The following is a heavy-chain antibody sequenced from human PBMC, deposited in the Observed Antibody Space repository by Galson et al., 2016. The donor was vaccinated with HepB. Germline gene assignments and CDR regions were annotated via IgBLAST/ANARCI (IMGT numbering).Heavy chain of an antibody. CDR2: IYDSGST. CDR3: ARSGYHNWFDP. CDR1: GGSMRSYY. Sequence: ETLSLTCTVSGGSMRSYYWNWIRQSPGKGLEWIGYIYDSGSTDYNPSLQSRVTMSADTSKNQFSLKLSSVTAADTAVYYCARSGYHNWFDPWGQGTLVTVSS. J-gene: IGHJ5*02. D-gene: IGHD3-3*01. V-gene: IGHV4-59*01.